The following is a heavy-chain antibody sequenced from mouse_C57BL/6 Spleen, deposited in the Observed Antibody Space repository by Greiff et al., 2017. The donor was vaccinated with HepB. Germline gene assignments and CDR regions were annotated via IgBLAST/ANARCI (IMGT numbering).Heavy chain of an antibody. V-gene: IGHV1-55*01. CDR3: ALYGSSFAWFAY. Sequence: VKLMESGAELVKPGASVKMSCKASGYTFTSYWITWVKQRPGQGLEWIGDIYPGSGSTNYNEKFKSKATLTVDTSSSTAYMQLSSLTSEDSAVYYCALYGSSFAWFAYWGQGTLVTVSA. J-gene: IGHJ3*01. D-gene: IGHD1-1*01. CDR1: GYTFTSYW. CDR2: IYPGSGST.